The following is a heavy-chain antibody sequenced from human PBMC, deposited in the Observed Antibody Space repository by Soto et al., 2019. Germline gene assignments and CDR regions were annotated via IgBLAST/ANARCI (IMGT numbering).Heavy chain of an antibody. CDR2: VKDGGHT. V-gene: IGHV4-34*01. CDR1: GGSLSGYY. J-gene: IGHJ4*02. D-gene: IGHD5-12*01. CDR3: ARGQEGVVATH. Sequence: QVQLQQWGAGLLKPSETLSLNCAVTGGSLSGYYWSWIRQPPGKGLEWIGEVKDGGHTNYSPSLRRRVPIPSGASNNRFSLRLNSVTAAATGVYSCARGQEGVVATHSDQESLVTVSS.